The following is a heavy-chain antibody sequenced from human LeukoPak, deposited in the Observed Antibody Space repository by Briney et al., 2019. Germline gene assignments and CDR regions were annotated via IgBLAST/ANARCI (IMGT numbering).Heavy chain of an antibody. J-gene: IGHJ4*02. D-gene: IGHD3-22*01. V-gene: IGHV3-7*01. CDR1: GFTFSTSW. CDR3: ARFSLYDNSGYYSWLFDF. Sequence: PGGSLRLSCAASGFTFSTSWMSWVRQAPGKGLEWGANIQQDGSAKYYVDSVKGRFTISRDNAKNSLYLQMNSLRAEDTAVYYCARFSLYDNSGYYSWLFDFWGQGTLVTVSS. CDR2: IQQDGSAK.